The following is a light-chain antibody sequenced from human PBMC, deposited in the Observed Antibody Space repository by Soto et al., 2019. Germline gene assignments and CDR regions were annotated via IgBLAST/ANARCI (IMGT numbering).Light chain of an antibody. CDR1: SSDVGGYNY. CDR3: SSYTSSSTQSVV. J-gene: IGLJ2*01. CDR2: DVS. Sequence: QSALTQPASVSGSPGQSITISCTGTSSDVGGYNYVSWYQQHPGKAPKLMIYDVSNRPSGVSNRFSGSKSGNTASLTIPGLQAEDEADYYCSSYTSSSTQSVVFGGGTKLTVL. V-gene: IGLV2-14*01.